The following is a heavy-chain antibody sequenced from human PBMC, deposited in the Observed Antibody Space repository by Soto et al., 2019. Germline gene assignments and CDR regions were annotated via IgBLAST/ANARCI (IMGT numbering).Heavy chain of an antibody. CDR1: GFTFSSCW. V-gene: IGHV3-74*01. D-gene: IGHD3-10*02. Sequence: HPGGSLRLSCAASGFTFSSCWMHWVRQAPGKGLVWVSRINSDGSSTSYADSVKGRFTISRDNAKNTLYLQMNSLRAEDTAVYYCARSFQPLFGEFTDAFDIWGQGTMVTVS. J-gene: IGHJ3*02. CDR2: INSDGSST. CDR3: ARSFQPLFGEFTDAFDI.